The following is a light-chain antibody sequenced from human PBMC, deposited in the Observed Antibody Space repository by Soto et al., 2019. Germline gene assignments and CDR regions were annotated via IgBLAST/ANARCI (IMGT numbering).Light chain of an antibody. J-gene: IGLJ3*02. CDR2: EVS. CDR3: SSYTSGSAWV. V-gene: IGLV2-14*01. Sequence: QSVLTQPASVSGSPGQSITISCTGTSSDVGGYDYVSWYQQHPGKTPIHIIYEVSNRPSGISNRFSGSKSAYTASLTIAGIQTEDEADYSCSSYTSGSAWVFGGGPQLTVL. CDR1: SSDVGGYDY.